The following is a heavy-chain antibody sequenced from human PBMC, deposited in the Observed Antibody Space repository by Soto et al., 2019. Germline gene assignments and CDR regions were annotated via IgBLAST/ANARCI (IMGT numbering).Heavy chain of an antibody. Sequence: PGESLKISCKGSGYSFTSYWIGWVRQMPGKGLEWMGIIYPGDSDTRYSPSFQGQVTISADKSISTAYLQWSSLKASDTAMYYCARPRVGMDTPGLFDIWGQGTMVTVSS. J-gene: IGHJ3*02. V-gene: IGHV5-51*01. CDR1: GYSFTSYW. CDR3: ARPRVGMDTPGLFDI. CDR2: IYPGDSDT. D-gene: IGHD5-18*01.